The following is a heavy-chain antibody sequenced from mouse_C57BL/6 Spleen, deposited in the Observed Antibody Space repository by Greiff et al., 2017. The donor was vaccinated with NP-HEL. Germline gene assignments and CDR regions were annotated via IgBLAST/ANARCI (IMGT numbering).Heavy chain of an antibody. Sequence: EVQLQQSGPELVKPGASVKMSCKASGYTFTDYNMHWVKQSHGKSLEWIGYINPNNGGTSYNQKFKGKATLTVNKSSSTAYMELRSLTSEDSAVYYCARFRRYGPHYYAMDYWGQGTSVTVSS. CDR3: ARFRRYGPHYYAMDY. J-gene: IGHJ4*01. V-gene: IGHV1-22*01. CDR2: INPNNGGT. D-gene: IGHD1-1*02. CDR1: GYTFTDYN.